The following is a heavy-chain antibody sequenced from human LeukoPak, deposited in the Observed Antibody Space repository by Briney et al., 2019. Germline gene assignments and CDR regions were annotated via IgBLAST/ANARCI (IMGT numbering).Heavy chain of an antibody. CDR1: GFTFDDYG. Sequence: GGSLRLSCAASGFTFDDYGMQWVRHAPGKGLEWVSLISWDGVITYYADSVKGRFTISRDNSRNSLFLQMNSLRAEDTALYYCAKVGPGNYYYMDVWGKGTTVTVSS. CDR3: AKVGPGNYYYMDV. CDR2: ISWDGVIT. V-gene: IGHV3-43D*03. D-gene: IGHD1-1*01. J-gene: IGHJ6*03.